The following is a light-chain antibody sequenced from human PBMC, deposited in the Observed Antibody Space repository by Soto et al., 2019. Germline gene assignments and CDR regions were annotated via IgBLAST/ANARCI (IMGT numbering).Light chain of an antibody. Sequence: EIVLTQSPGTLSLSPGERATLSCRASQSVSSSNLAWYQQKPGQAPRLLIYGASSRATGIPDRFSGSGSGTEFTLTISRLEPEDFAVYYCQQYGSSPLFTFGPATKVDIK. CDR1: QSVSSSN. V-gene: IGKV3-20*01. J-gene: IGKJ3*01. CDR2: GAS. CDR3: QQYGSSPLFT.